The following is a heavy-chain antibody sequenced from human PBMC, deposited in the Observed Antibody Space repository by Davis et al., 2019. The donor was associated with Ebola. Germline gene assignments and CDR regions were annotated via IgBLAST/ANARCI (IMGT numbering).Heavy chain of an antibody. D-gene: IGHD6-19*01. Sequence: ASVKVCCKASGYTFTSYGISWVRQAPGQGLEWMGWISAYNGNTNYAQNVQDRVTMTTDTSTSIAYMELRSLRSDDTAVYYCARDLGKTLADHADYWGQGTLVTVSS. J-gene: IGHJ4*02. CDR2: ISAYNGNT. CDR1: GYTFTSYG. V-gene: IGHV1-18*01. CDR3: ARDLGKTLADHADY.